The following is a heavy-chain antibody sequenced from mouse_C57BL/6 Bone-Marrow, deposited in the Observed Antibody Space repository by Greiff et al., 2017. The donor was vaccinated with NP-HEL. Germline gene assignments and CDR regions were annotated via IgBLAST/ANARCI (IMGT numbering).Heavy chain of an antibody. CDR2: INPSSGYT. CDR1: GYTFTSYW. V-gene: IGHV1-7*01. CDR3: ARLELRLPHFDY. J-gene: IGHJ2*01. D-gene: IGHD3-2*02. Sequence: QVHVKQSGAELAKPGASVKLSCKASGYTFTSYWMHWVKQRPGQGLEWIGYINPSSGYTKYNQKFKDKATLTADKSSSTAYMQLSSLTYEDSAVYYCARLELRLPHFDYWGQGTTLTVSS.